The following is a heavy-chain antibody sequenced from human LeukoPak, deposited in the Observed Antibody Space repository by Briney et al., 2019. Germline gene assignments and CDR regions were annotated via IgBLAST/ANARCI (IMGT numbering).Heavy chain of an antibody. CDR1: EFTFSSYS. Sequence: GGSLRLSCAASEFTFSSYSMNWVRQAPGKGLEWASYITNSGNSKSYADSVKGRFTISRDNSKNTLYLQMNSLRAEDTAVYYCAKTPYYDSSGYYFDYWGQGTLVTVSS. V-gene: IGHV3-48*01. CDR2: ITNSGNSK. D-gene: IGHD3-22*01. CDR3: AKTPYYDSSGYYFDY. J-gene: IGHJ4*02.